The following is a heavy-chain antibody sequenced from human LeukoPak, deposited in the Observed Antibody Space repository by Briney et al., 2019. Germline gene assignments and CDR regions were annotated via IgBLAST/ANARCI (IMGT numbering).Heavy chain of an antibody. CDR1: GYTFTGYY. D-gene: IGHD2-2*02. J-gene: IGHJ4*02. CDR3: ARDLRCTSCYNDY. Sequence: ASVKVSCKASGYTFTGYYMHWVRQAPGQGLEWMGWINLNSGGTNYAQKFQGRVTMTRDTSISTAYMELSRLRSDDTAVYYCARDLRCTSCYNDYWGQGTLVTVSS. CDR2: INLNSGGT. V-gene: IGHV1-2*02.